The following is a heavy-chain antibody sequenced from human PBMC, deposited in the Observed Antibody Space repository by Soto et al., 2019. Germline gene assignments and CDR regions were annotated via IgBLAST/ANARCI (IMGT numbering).Heavy chain of an antibody. J-gene: IGHJ4*02. CDR3: ARDLNLGLAAG. Sequence: QVQLVQSGAEVKKPGASVKVSFKASGHTFTSYGISWVRQAPGQGLEWMGWISAYNGNTKYAQKFQGRVTMITDTSTSTAYMELRSLRSDDTAVYYCARDLNLGLAAGWGQGTLVTVSP. CDR1: GHTFTSYG. V-gene: IGHV1-18*01. CDR2: ISAYNGNT. D-gene: IGHD6-13*01.